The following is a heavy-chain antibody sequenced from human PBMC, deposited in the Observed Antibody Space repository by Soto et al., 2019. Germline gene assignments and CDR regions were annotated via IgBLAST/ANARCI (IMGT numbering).Heavy chain of an antibody. J-gene: IGHJ6*02. V-gene: IGHV3-33*01. CDR3: SRVTSSSWPYYYYGIDV. Sequence: QEQLAESGGGVVQPGRSLRLSCVASGFILSSYGMHWVRQAPGKGLEWVAVIRDDGSNQYSADSVKGRFTIARVNAKNTMYMQMNSLSAEDTAVYYCSRVTSSSWPYYYYGIDVWGQGTMVTVSS. D-gene: IGHD6-13*01. CDR1: GFILSSYG. CDR2: IRDDGSNQ.